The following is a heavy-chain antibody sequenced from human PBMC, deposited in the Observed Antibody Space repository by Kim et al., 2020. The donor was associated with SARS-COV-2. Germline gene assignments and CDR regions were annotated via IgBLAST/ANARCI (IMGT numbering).Heavy chain of an antibody. V-gene: IGHV3-48*02. CDR2: ISSSSSTI. Sequence: GGSLRLSCAASGFTFSSYSMNWVRQAPGKGLEWVSYISSSSSTIYYADSVKGRFTISRDNAKNSLYLQMNSLRDEDTAVYYCARGPYLSYCSSTSCCLDYWGQGTLVTVSS. CDR3: ARGPYLSYCSSTSCCLDY. D-gene: IGHD2-2*01. CDR1: GFTFSSYS. J-gene: IGHJ4*02.